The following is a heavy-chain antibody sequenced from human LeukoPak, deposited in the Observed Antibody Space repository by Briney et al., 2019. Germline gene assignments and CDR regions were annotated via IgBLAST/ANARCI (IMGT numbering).Heavy chain of an antibody. V-gene: IGHV4-59*12. J-gene: IGHJ4*02. CDR1: GGSISSYY. CDR3: ARRRRYVWGR. CDR2: IYYSGYT. Sequence: SETLSLTCTVSGGSISSYYWSWIRQPPGKGLEWIGYIYYSGYTNYNPSLKSRVTISVDTSKNQFSLKLSSVTAADTAVYYCARRRRYVWGRWGQGTLVTVSS. D-gene: IGHD3-16*01.